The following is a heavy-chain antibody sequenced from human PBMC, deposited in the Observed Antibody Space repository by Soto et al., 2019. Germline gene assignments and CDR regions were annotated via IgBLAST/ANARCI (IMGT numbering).Heavy chain of an antibody. V-gene: IGHV4-30-4*01. J-gene: IGHJ3*02. CDR3: ARDKDYVDTSGYFPDAFDI. CDR1: GASISSGDYY. Sequence: QVQLQESGPGLVKPSQTLSLTCTVSGASISSGDYYWSWIRQPLGKGLEWMGYIFYSGSGSTSYNPSLKSRITMSVDTSKNQFYMKLSSVPVADTAVYYCARDKDYVDTSGYFPDAFDIWGQGTMVSVSS. CDR2: IFYSGSGST. D-gene: IGHD3-22*01.